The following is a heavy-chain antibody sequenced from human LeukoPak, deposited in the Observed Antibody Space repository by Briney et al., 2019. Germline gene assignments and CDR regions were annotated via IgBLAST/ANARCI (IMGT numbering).Heavy chain of an antibody. CDR2: IYSGGTT. D-gene: IGHD4-17*01. V-gene: IGHV3-66*01. CDR3: ASKLTTGY. J-gene: IGHJ4*02. Sequence: GGSLRLSCVVSGLTVSSNYMSWVRQAPGKWLEWVSVIYSGGTTNYADSVKGRFIVYRDNSKNTLYLQMNSLRTEDTAVYYCASKLTTGYWGQGTLVTVSS. CDR1: GLTVSSNY.